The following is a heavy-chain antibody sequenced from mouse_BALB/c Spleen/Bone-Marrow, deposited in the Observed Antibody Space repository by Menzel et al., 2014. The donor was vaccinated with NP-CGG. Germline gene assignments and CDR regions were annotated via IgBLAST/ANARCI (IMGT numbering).Heavy chain of an antibody. CDR2: IDPSSGYS. J-gene: IGHJ1*01. V-gene: IGHV1-4*01. CDR3: APYDGYYNWYFDV. D-gene: IGHD2-3*01. Sequence: VQLQHSGAELARPGASVKMSCKASGYTFTSYTMHWIKQRPGQGLEWIGYIDPSSGYSNYNQKFKDKATLTADISSSTAYMQLSSLTSEDSAVYYCAPYDGYYNWYFDVWGAGTTVTVSP. CDR1: GYTFTSYT.